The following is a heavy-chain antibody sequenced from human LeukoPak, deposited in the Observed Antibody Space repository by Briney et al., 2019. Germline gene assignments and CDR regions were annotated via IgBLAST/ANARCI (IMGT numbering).Heavy chain of an antibody. CDR1: GGSISSSNW. J-gene: IGHJ6*04. D-gene: IGHD4-17*01. CDR3: ARLRKDGPSPYYYYGMDV. Sequence: SGTLSLTCAVSGGSISSSNWWSWVRQPPGKGLEWIGEIYHSGSTNYNPSLKNRVTISVDKSKNQFSLKLSSVTAADTAVYYCARLRKDGPSPYYYYGMDVWGKGTTVTVSS. V-gene: IGHV4-4*02. CDR2: IYHSGST.